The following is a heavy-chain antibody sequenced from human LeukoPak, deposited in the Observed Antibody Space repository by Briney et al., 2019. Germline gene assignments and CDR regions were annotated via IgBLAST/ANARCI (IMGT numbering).Heavy chain of an antibody. CDR2: INHSGST. J-gene: IGHJ6*02. D-gene: IGHD6-6*01. CDR3: ARGRSIAARTYYYYYGMDV. Sequence: SETLSLTCTVSGGSISTSSYYWSWIRQHPGKGLEWIGEINHSGSTNYNPSLKSRVTISVDTSKNQFSLKLSSVTAADTAVYYCARGRSIAARTYYYYYGMDVWGQGTTVTVSS. CDR1: GGSISTSSYY. V-gene: IGHV4-39*07.